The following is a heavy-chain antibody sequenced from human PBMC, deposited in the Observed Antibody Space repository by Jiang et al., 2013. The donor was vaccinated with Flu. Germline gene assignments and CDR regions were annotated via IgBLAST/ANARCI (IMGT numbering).Heavy chain of an antibody. CDR3: ARVAYYYDSSGYPYTLYYFDY. Sequence: KISCKGSGYSFTSYWIGWVRQMPGKGLEWMGIIYPGDSDTRYSPSFQGQVTISADKSISTAYLQWSSLKASDTAMYYCARVAYYYDSSGYPYTLYYFDYWGQGTLVTVSS. J-gene: IGHJ4*02. CDR1: GYSFTSYW. CDR2: IYPGDSDT. V-gene: IGHV5-51*01. D-gene: IGHD3-22*01.